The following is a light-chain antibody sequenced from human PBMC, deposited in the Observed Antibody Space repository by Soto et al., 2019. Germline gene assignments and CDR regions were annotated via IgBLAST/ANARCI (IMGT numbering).Light chain of an antibody. CDR2: GNS. Sequence: QSVLTQPPSVSGAPGQRVTISCTGSSSNIGAGYDVPWYQQLPGTAPKLLIYGNSNRPSGVPDRFSGSKSGTSASLAITGLQAEDEADYYSQSYDSSLSGYVFGTGTKLTVL. J-gene: IGLJ1*01. V-gene: IGLV1-40*01. CDR3: QSYDSSLSGYV. CDR1: SSNIGAGYD.